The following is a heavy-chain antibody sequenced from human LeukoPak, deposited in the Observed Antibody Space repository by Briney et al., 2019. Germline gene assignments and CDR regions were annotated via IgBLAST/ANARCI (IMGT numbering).Heavy chain of an antibody. V-gene: IGHV4-30-4*08. CDR2: IYYSGST. D-gene: IGHD6-6*01. J-gene: IGHJ4*02. CDR3: ARAEGGSSFEAFDY. Sequence: WVRQMPGKGLEWMGIIYYSGSTYYNPSLKSRVTISVDTSKNQFSLKLSSVTAADTAVYYCARAEGGSSFEAFDYWGQGTLVTVSS.